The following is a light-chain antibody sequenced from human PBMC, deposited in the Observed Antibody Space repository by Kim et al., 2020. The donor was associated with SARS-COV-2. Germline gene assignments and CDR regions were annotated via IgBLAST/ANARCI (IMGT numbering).Light chain of an antibody. V-gene: IGLV2-14*03. J-gene: IGLJ2*01. Sequence: QSITLSCTGTSSDVGVYNYVSWYQQHPGKAPNLMIYDVSHRPSGVSNRFSGSKSGNTASLTISGLQAEDEADYYCSSYTSSSTLGVFGGGTQLTVL. CDR3: SSYTSSSTLGV. CDR2: DVS. CDR1: SSDVGVYNY.